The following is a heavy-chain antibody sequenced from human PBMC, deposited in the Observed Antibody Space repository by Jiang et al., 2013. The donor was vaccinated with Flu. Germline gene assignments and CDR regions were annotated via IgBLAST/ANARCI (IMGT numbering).Heavy chain of an antibody. J-gene: IGHJ6*02. CDR1: GFTFSTSG. CDR3: AKDLGSLGSPTGTDYWYGMDV. CDR2: ISYDGDKK. D-gene: IGHD1-1*01. V-gene: IGHV3-30*18. Sequence: VQLLESGGGVVQPGRSLRVSCVGSGFTFSTSGMHWVRQAPGKGLEWVAVISYDGDKKYYADSVRGRFTISRDNSKTTLYLQVNSLRAEDTAVYYCAKDLGSLGSPTGTDYWYGMDVWGQGTTVTVAS.